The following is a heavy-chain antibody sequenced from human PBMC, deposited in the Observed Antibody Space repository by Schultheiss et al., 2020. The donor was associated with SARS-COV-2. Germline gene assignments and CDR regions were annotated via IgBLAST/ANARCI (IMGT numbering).Heavy chain of an antibody. CDR2: IYHSGST. Sequence: SETLSLTCTVSGGSVSSGSYYWGWIRQPPGKGLEWIGSIYHSGSTYYNPSLKSRVTISVDTSKNQFSLKLSSVTAADTAVYYCARAIILRVAFDIWGQGTMVTVSS. J-gene: IGHJ3*02. V-gene: IGHV4-39*07. D-gene: IGHD3-3*01. CDR3: ARAIILRVAFDI. CDR1: GGSVSSGSYY.